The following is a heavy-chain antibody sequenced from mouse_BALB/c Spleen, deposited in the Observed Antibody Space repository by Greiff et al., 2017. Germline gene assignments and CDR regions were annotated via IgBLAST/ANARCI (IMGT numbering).Heavy chain of an antibody. CDR1: GYSITSGYS. V-gene: IGHV3-1*02. J-gene: IGHJ1*01. CDR3: ARAYGNYEVFYWYFDV. Sequence: EVQGVESGPDLVKPSQSLSLTCTVTGYSITSGYSWHWIRQFPGNKLEWMGYIHYSGSTNYNPSLKSRISITRDTSKNQFFLQLNSVTTEDTATYYCARAYGNYEVFYWYFDVWGAGTTVTVSS. CDR2: IHYSGST. D-gene: IGHD2-1*01.